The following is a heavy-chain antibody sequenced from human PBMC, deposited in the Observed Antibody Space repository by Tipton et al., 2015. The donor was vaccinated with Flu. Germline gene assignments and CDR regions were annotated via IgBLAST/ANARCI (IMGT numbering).Heavy chain of an antibody. CDR1: GGSLSSYN. J-gene: IGHJ4*02. Sequence: TLSLTCTVSGGSLSSYNWSWIRQPVGKGLEWIGYIYYSGSTNYNPSLKSRVTISVDTSKNQFSLKLSSVTAADTAVYYCATEYRGGGNRYYFDYWGQGTLVTVSS. D-gene: IGHD4-23*01. V-gene: IGHV4-59*01. CDR2: IYYSGST. CDR3: ATEYRGGGNRYYFDY.